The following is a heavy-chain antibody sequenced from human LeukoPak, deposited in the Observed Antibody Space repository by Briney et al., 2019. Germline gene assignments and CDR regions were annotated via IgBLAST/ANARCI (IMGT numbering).Heavy chain of an antibody. J-gene: IGHJ5*02. D-gene: IGHD2-21*01. CDR1: GGSISSSSYY. V-gene: IGHV4-39*01. CDR2: IYSSGST. CDR3: ARHIVVVSTPADWFDP. Sequence: SETLSLTCTVSGGSISSSSYYWGWIRQPPGRGLEWIGSIYSSGSTYYNPSLKSRVTISVDTSKNQFSLKLSSVSAADTAVYYCARHIVVVSTPADWFDPWGQGTLVTVSS.